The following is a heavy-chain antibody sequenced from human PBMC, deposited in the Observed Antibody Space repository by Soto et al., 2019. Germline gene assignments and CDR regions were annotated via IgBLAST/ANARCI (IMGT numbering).Heavy chain of an antibody. J-gene: IGHJ4*02. Sequence: QVHLVQSGAEVKKPGASVRVSCKASGYTFTDYAINWVRQAPGQRLEWMGWINTANRYTKSSERFQGRISLTRDIPASTLYMELSGLTSDDTAVYFCARDRDGYGSGWYGVLDHWGQGTLVTVSS. CDR2: INTANRYT. V-gene: IGHV1-3*04. D-gene: IGHD6-19*01. CDR3: ARDRDGYGSGWYGVLDH. CDR1: GYTFTDYA.